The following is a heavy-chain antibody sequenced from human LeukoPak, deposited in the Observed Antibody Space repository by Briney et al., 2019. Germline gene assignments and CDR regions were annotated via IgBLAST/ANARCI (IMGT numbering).Heavy chain of an antibody. Sequence: GGSLRLSCAASGFTFSTYWMTWVRQAPGKGLEWVANIKQDGSEKYYVDSVKGRFTISRDNAKDSLYPQMNSLRAEDTAVYYCARPHPNYYGSGSNLDWGQGTLVTVSS. CDR3: ARPHPNYYGSGSNLD. CDR1: GFTFSTYW. CDR2: IKQDGSEK. V-gene: IGHV3-7*01. D-gene: IGHD3-10*01. J-gene: IGHJ4*02.